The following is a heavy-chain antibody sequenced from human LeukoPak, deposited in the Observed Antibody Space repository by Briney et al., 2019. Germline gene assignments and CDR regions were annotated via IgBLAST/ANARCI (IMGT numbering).Heavy chain of an antibody. D-gene: IGHD6-13*01. V-gene: IGHV4-30-4*08. CDR3: ARQSAAGTTDWFDP. CDR2: IYYSGST. CDR1: GGSISSGDYY. J-gene: IGHJ5*02. Sequence: SETLSLTCTVSGGSISSGDYYWSWIRQPPGKGLEWIGYIYYSGSTYYNPSLKGRVTISVDTSKNQFSLKLSSVTAADTAVYYCARQSAAGTTDWFDPWGQGTLVTVSS.